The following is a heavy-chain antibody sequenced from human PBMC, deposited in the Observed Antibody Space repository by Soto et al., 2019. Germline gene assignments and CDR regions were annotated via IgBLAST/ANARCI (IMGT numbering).Heavy chain of an antibody. CDR1: GYTLTELS. CDR2: FDPEDGET. V-gene: IGHV1-24*01. D-gene: IGHD6-19*01. CDR3: ATWQAVADYYYYYYMDV. J-gene: IGHJ6*03. Sequence: ASVKVSCKVSGYTLTELSMHWVRQAPGKGLEWMGGFDPEDGETIYAQKFQGRVTMTEDTSTDTAYMELSSLRSEDTAVYYCATWQAVADYYYYYYMDVWGKGTTVTVSS.